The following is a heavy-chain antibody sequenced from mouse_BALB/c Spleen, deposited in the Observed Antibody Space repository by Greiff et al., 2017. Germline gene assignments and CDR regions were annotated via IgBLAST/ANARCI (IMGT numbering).Heavy chain of an antibody. Sequence: EVQLQQSGPGLVKPSQSLSLTCSVTGYSLTSGYYWNWIRQFPGNKLEWMGYISYDGSNNYNPSLKNRISITRDTSKNQFFLKLNSVTTEDTATYYCARETGYYAMDYWGQGTSVTVSS. CDR2: ISYDGSN. J-gene: IGHJ4*01. CDR3: ARETGYYAMDY. CDR1: GYSLTSGYY. V-gene: IGHV3-6*02.